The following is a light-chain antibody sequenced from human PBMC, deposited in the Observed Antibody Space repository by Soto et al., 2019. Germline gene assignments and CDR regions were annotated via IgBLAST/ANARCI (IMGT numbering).Light chain of an antibody. Sequence: EIVLTQSPATLSLSPGERATLSCRASQTIGNYLTWFQQKPVQAPRLLIYDISNRATGVPATFSGSGSGTDFTLTSSSLETEDFAGYYCQQRYNWPLTFGGGTKVEIK. V-gene: IGKV3-11*01. J-gene: IGKJ4*01. CDR3: QQRYNWPLT. CDR1: QTIGNY. CDR2: DIS.